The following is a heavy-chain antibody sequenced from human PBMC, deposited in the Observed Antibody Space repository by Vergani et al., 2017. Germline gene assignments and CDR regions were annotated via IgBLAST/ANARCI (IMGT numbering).Heavy chain of an antibody. V-gene: IGHV4-34*01. CDR3: ARGLVSYGSGGYYD. CDR2: INHSGST. CDR1: GGSFSGYY. Sequence: QVQLQQWGAGLLKPSETLSLTCAVYGGSFSGYYWSWIRQPPGKGLEWIGEINHSGSTNYNPSLKSRVTISVDTSKNQVSLKLSSVTAADTAVYYCARGLVSYGSGGYYDWGQGTLVTVSS. J-gene: IGHJ4*02. D-gene: IGHD3-10*01.